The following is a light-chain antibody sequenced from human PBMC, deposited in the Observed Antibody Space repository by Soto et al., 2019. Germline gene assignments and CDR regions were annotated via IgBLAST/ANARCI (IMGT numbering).Light chain of an antibody. J-gene: IGKJ5*01. Sequence: EIVLTQSPGTLSLSPGERATLSCRASQSVSSSYLAWYQQKPGQAPRLLVYGASTRATGIPARFSGSGSGTEFTLTISSLQSEDFAVYYCQQRSNWPPNTFGQGTRLEI. CDR1: QSVSSSY. CDR3: QQRSNWPPNT. CDR2: GAS. V-gene: IGKV3D-20*02.